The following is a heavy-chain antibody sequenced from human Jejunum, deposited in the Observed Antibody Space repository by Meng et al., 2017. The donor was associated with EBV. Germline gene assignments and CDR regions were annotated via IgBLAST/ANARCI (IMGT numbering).Heavy chain of an antibody. D-gene: IGHD2-2*01. CDR1: GFTFSNYA. Sequence: EVQLLESXXGXVXXGGXLRLSCAASGFTFSNYAMSWVRRAPGKGLEWVSAISGTGGGTYYADSVKGRFTISRDNSKNTLSLQMNSLRAEDTAVYYCAKAAPGSYCSSTTCYVWFDPWGQGTLVTVSS. J-gene: IGHJ5*02. CDR3: AKAAPGSYCSSTTCYVWFDP. CDR2: ISGTGGGT. V-gene: IGHV3-23*01.